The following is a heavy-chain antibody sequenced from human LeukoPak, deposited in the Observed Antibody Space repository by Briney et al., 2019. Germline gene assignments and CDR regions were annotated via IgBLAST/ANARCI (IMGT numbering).Heavy chain of an antibody. CDR2: ISYDGSNK. D-gene: IGHD3-22*01. CDR3: AKDLTMIVVVIKPPDAFDI. V-gene: IGHV3-30*18. J-gene: IGHJ3*02. CDR1: RFTFSNYG. Sequence: QSGGSLRLSCAASRFTFSNYGMHWVPQAPGKGREWVAIISYDGSNKYYADSVKGRFTISRDNSKNTLYLQMNSLRAEDTAVYYCAKDLTMIVVVIKPPDAFDIWGQGTMVTVSS.